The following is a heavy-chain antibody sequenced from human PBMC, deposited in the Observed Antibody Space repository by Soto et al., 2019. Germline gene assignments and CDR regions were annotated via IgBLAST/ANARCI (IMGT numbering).Heavy chain of an antibody. Sequence: XSVNVSYKGPADSFTGYNIRWVRQAPGHGRERMGIINPNGGSTRFAKTFQGRITMTTDTSTSTVYMELRSLRSEDTAVYYRARSSGGVFGIIIEGSNWLAHWSQGTLVTVSS. CDR2: INPNGGST. CDR1: ADSFTGYN. D-gene: IGHD3-16*02. V-gene: IGHV1-46*01. J-gene: IGHJ5*02. CDR3: ARSSGGVFGIIIEGSNWLAH.